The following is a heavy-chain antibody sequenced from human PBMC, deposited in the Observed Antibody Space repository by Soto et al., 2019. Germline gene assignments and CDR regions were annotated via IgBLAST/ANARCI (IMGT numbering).Heavy chain of an antibody. V-gene: IGHV3-21*01. CDR1: GFTFSSYS. Sequence: LRLSCAASGFTFSSYSMNWVRQAPGKGLEWVSSISSSSSYIYYADSVKGRFTISRDNAKNSLYLQMNSLRAEDTAVYYCARVAYYYDSSGAQYYYSGMDVWGQGTTVTVSS. CDR2: ISSSSSYI. J-gene: IGHJ6*02. D-gene: IGHD3-22*01. CDR3: ARVAYYYDSSGAQYYYSGMDV.